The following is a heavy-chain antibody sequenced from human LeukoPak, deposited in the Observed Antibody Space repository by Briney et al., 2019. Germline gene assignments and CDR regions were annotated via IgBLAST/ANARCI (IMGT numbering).Heavy chain of an antibody. CDR1: GYTFTSYD. V-gene: IGHV1-8*01. J-gene: IGHJ6*03. CDR3: ARGVKRITMIVVVINYYYYMDV. D-gene: IGHD3-22*01. Sequence: ASVKVSCKASGYTFTSYDINWVRQAPGQGLEWMGWMNPNSGNTGYAQKFQGRVTMTRNTSISTAYMELSSLRSEDTAVYYCARGVKRITMIVVVINYYYYMDVWGKGTTVTVSS. CDR2: MNPNSGNT.